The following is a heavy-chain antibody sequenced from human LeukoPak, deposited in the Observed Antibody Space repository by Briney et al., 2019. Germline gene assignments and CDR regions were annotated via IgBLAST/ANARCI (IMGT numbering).Heavy chain of an antibody. V-gene: IGHV1-8*01. D-gene: IGHD6-19*01. CDR1: GYTFTSYD. CDR3: ARDLIAVAGRVGGY. Sequence: GASVKVSCKASGYTFTSYDTNWVRQATGQGLEWMGWMNPNSGNTGYAQKLQGRVTMTTDTSTSTAYMELRSLRSDDTAVYYCARDLIAVAGRVGGYWGQGTLVTVSS. J-gene: IGHJ4*02. CDR2: MNPNSGNT.